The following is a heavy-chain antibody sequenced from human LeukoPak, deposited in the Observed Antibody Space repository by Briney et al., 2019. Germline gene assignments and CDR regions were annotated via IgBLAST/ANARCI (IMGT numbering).Heavy chain of an antibody. J-gene: IGHJ6*02. CDR2: IYSGGST. CDR3: ARASALGTVTPYYGMDV. D-gene: IGHD4-17*01. Sequence: GGSLRLSCAASGFTVSSNYMSWVRQAPGKGLEWFSVIYSGGSTYYADSVKGRFTISRDNSKNTLYLQMNSLRAEDTAVYYCARASALGTVTPYYGMDVWGQGTTVTVSS. CDR1: GFTVSSNY. V-gene: IGHV3-53*01.